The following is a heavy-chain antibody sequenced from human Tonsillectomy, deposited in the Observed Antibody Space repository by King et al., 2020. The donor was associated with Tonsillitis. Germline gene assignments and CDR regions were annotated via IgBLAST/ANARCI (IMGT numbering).Heavy chain of an antibody. CDR3: ARDRADTAMDFFDY. V-gene: IGHV4-59*01. Sequence: LQLQESGPGLVKPSETLSLTCTVSGGSISSYYWSWIRQPPGKGLEWIGYIYYSGSTNYNPSLKSRVTISVDTSKSPFSLKLSSVTAADTAVYYCARDRADTAMDFFDYWGQGTLVTVSS. CDR1: GGSISSYY. D-gene: IGHD5-18*01. J-gene: IGHJ4*02. CDR2: IYYSGST.